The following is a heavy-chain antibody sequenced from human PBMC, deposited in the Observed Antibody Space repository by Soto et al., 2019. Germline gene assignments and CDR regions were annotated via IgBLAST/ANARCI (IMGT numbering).Heavy chain of an antibody. CDR2: INDSGDI. V-gene: IGHV4-34*01. Sequence: QVQLQQWGAGLLKPSETLSLTCAVYGGSFSGYQWSWIRQTPGKGLEWIGGINDSGDINYNPSLKSRVTILVDSPKKQISLRLSSVTAADTAVYYSARGLILWFGEISRRGGYYYYMDVWGKVTTVTVSS. J-gene: IGHJ6*03. D-gene: IGHD3-10*01. CDR1: GGSFSGYQ. CDR3: ARGLILWFGEISRRGGYYYYMDV.